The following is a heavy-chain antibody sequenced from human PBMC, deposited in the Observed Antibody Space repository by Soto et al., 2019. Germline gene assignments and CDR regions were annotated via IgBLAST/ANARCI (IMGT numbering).Heavy chain of an antibody. Sequence: SETMSLTCTVSGASISSCCSYWTWIRQHPGKGLEWIGYMYYSGSTYYNPSLKSRVIISLDTSKNQFSLKVSSMTAADTAGYDCASSWLDGMDAGGQGTPVT. CDR1: GASISSCCSY. CDR2: MYYSGST. CDR3: ASSWLDGMDA. J-gene: IGHJ6*01. V-gene: IGHV4-31*03. D-gene: IGHD5-12*01.